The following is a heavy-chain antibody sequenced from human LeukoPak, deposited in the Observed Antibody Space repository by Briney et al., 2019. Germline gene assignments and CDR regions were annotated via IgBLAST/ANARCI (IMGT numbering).Heavy chain of an antibody. CDR1: GFTFSSYE. D-gene: IGHD4-11*01. CDR3: ARESKCLSLDY. Sequence: GGSLRLSCAASGFTFSSYEMNWVRQAPGKGLEWVSYISSSGSTIYYADSVKGRFTISRDNAKNSLYLQMNSLRAEDTAVYYCARESKCLSLDYWGQGTLVTVSS. J-gene: IGHJ4*02. CDR2: ISSSGSTI. V-gene: IGHV3-48*03.